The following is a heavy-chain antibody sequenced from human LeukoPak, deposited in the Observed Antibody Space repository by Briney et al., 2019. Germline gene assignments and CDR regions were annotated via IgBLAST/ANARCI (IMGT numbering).Heavy chain of an antibody. J-gene: IGHJ4*02. D-gene: IGHD2-15*01. V-gene: IGHV6-1*01. CDR3: ARENPMAWWGGTPFDY. CDR1: GDSVSSNSAA. CDR2: TYYRSKWYN. Sequence: SQTLSLTCAISGDSVSSNSAAWNWIRQSPSRGLEWLGRTYYRSKWYNDYAVSVKSRITINPDTSKNQFSLRLNSVTPEDTAVYYCARENPMAWWGGTPFDYWGQGTLVTVSS.